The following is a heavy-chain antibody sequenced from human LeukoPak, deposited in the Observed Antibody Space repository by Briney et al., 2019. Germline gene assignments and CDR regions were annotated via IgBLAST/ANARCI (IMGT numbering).Heavy chain of an antibody. Sequence: GGSLRLSCAASGFTFSSYNMNWVRLAPGKGLEWISSISTANNYIYYADSVKGRFTISRDDAKNSLYLQMNSLRAEDTAVYYCARDYVDSSSWSIVDYWGQGTLVTVSS. J-gene: IGHJ4*02. CDR1: GFTFSSYN. V-gene: IGHV3-21*01. D-gene: IGHD6-13*01. CDR2: ISTANNYI. CDR3: ARDYVDSSSWSIVDY.